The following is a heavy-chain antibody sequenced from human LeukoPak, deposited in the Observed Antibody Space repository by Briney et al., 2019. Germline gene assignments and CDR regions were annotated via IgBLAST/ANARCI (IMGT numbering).Heavy chain of an antibody. Sequence: PSETLSLTCTVSGGSISSSSYYWGWIRQPPGKGLEWIGSIYYSGSTYYNPSLKSRVTISVDTSKNQFSLKLSSVTAADTAVYYCARVGYSYGSLDYWGQGTLVTVSS. J-gene: IGHJ4*02. D-gene: IGHD5-18*01. CDR2: IYYSGST. V-gene: IGHV4-39*07. CDR1: GGSISSSSYY. CDR3: ARVGYSYGSLDY.